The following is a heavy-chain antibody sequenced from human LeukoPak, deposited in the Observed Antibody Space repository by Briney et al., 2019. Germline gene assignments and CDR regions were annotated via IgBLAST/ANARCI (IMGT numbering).Heavy chain of an antibody. D-gene: IGHD6-13*01. V-gene: IGHV4-34*01. CDR1: GGSFSVYY. CDR3: ARGVYIAAAQYGY. Sequence: SETLSLTCAVYGGSFSVYYCSWIRQPPGKGLEWIGEINHSGSTNYNPSLKSRVTISVDTSKNQFSLKLSSVTAADTAVYYCARGVYIAAAQYGYWGQGALVTVSS. J-gene: IGHJ4*02. CDR2: INHSGST.